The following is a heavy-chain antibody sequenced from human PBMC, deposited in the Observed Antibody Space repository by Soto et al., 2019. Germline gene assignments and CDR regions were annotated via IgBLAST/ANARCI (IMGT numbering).Heavy chain of an antibody. CDR3: ARGEGDVDTAMVDAFDI. CDR1: GGSISGGGYY. CDR2: IYYSGST. D-gene: IGHD5-18*01. Sequence: SETLSLTCTVSGGSISGGGYYWSWIRQHPGKGLEWIGYIYYSGSTYYNPSLKGRVTISVDTSKNQFSLKLSSVTAADTAVYYCARGEGDVDTAMVDAFDIWGQGTMVTVSS. V-gene: IGHV4-31*03. J-gene: IGHJ3*02.